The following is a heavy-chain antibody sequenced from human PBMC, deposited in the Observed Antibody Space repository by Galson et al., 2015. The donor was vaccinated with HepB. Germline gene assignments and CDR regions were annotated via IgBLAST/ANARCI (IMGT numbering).Heavy chain of an antibody. Sequence: SVKVSCKASGYTFTGYYMHWVRQAPGQGLEWMGWINPNSGGTNYAQKFQGWVTMTRDTSISTAYMELSRLRSDDTAVYYCARGADIVVVVASKGGYTTTGGGSYYYYGMDVWGQGTTVTVSS. CDR1: GYTFTGYY. CDR2: INPNSGGT. V-gene: IGHV1-2*04. D-gene: IGHD2-15*01. J-gene: IGHJ6*02. CDR3: ARGADIVVVVASKGGYTTTGGGSYYYYGMDV.